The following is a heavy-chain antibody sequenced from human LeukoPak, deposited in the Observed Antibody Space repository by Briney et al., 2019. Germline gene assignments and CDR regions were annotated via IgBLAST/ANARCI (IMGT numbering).Heavy chain of an antibody. Sequence: GSLRLSCAASGFTFSSYSMHWVRQAPGKGLEWVALISYDGSNKYYADSVKGRFTISRDNSKNTLYLQMNSLRAEDTAVYYCAKDRISEETYNWFDPWGQGTLVTVSS. CDR1: GFTFSSYS. D-gene: IGHD2-15*01. CDR3: AKDRISEETYNWFDP. V-gene: IGHV3-30*18. J-gene: IGHJ5*02. CDR2: ISYDGSNK.